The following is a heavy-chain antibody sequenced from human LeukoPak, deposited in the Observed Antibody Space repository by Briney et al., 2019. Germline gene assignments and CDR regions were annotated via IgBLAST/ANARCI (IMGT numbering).Heavy chain of an antibody. J-gene: IGHJ4*02. CDR1: GGSINSGDYH. CDR2: IYYTGSA. Sequence: PSETLSLTCTVSGGSINSGDYHWTWIRQYPGKGLEWIGNIYYTGSAYYNPSLRSRVTISVDTSRNQFSLRLNSVTAADTAVYSCARRGQDSPTVYYNYFNHWGQGILVTVSS. CDR3: ARRGQDSPTVYYNYFNH. V-gene: IGHV4-31*03. D-gene: IGHD3-22*01.